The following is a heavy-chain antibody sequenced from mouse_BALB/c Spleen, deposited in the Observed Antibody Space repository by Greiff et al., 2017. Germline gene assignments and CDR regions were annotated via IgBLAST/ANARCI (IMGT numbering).Heavy chain of an antibody. Sequence: DLVKPGASVKLSCKASGYTFTSYWINWIKQRPGQGLEWIGRIAPGSGSTYYNEMFKGKATLTVDTSSSTAYIQLSSLSSEDSAVYFCARGGGRDWYFDVWGAGTTVTVS. J-gene: IGHJ1*01. V-gene: IGHV1S41*01. D-gene: IGHD3-3*01. CDR2: IAPGSGST. CDR3: ARGGGRDWYFDV. CDR1: GYTFTSYW.